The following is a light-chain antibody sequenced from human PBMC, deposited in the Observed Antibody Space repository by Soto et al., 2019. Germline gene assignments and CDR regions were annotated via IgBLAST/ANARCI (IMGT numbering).Light chain of an antibody. Sequence: DIVMTQSPDSLAVSLGERATINCKSSQSVLYSSNNKNYLAWYQQKPGQPPKLLIYWASTRESGVPDRFSGSGSGTDFTLTISSLQAEDVAVYYCQQYYSTPWTVGQATKVDIK. CDR3: QQYYSTPWT. V-gene: IGKV4-1*01. J-gene: IGKJ1*01. CDR2: WAS. CDR1: QSVLYSSNNKNY.